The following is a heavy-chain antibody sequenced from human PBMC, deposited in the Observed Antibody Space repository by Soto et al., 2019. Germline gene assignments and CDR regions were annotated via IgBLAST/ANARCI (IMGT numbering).Heavy chain of an antibody. CDR2: IKSKTDGGTA. Sequence: GGSLRLSCAASGFTFSNAWMSWVRQAPGKGLEWVGRIKSKTDGGTADYAAPVKGRFTTSRDDSKNTLYLQMNSLKTEDTAVYYCTTGGIAAAGHDAFDIWGQGTMVTVSS. J-gene: IGHJ3*02. D-gene: IGHD6-13*01. CDR3: TTGGIAAAGHDAFDI. V-gene: IGHV3-15*01. CDR1: GFTFSNAW.